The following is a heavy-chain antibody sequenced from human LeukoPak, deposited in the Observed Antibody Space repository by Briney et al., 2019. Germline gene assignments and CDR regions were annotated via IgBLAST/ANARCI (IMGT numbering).Heavy chain of an antibody. D-gene: IGHD3-22*01. CDR3: AKEKERYYDSSGCLDY. V-gene: IGHV3-43D*03. J-gene: IGHJ4*02. CDR1: EFTFDDYA. Sequence: GGSLRLSCAASEFTFDDYAMHWVRQAPGKGLEWVSLISWDGGSTYYADSVKGRFTISRDNSKNSLYLQMNSLRAEDTALYYCAKEKERYYDSSGCLDYWGQGTLVTVSS. CDR2: ISWDGGST.